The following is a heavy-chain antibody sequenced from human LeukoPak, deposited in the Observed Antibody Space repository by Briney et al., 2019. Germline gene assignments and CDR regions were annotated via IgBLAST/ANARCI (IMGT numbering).Heavy chain of an antibody. V-gene: IGHV3-49*04. Sequence: GRSLRLSCSTSGFTFGDHAMSWVRQAPGKGLGWVGFIRSKAYRGTTEYAPSVRGRFSISRDDSNSIAYLQMNTLQTEDTAVYYCARGPIQLWIHNAMDVWGQGTTVTVSS. CDR3: ARGPIQLWIHNAMDV. J-gene: IGHJ6*02. CDR2: IRSKAYRGTT. D-gene: IGHD5-18*01. CDR1: GFTFGDHA.